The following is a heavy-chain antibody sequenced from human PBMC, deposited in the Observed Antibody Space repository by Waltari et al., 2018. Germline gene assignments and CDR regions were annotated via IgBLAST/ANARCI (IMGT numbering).Heavy chain of an antibody. CDR2: INPYNGNT. Sequence: QGQLLQSGAEVKKPGASVTVSCKASGYNFRPYGISWVRQAPGQGLEWMGWINPYNGNTNYAKMVQDRVTLTTDKSTSTAYMELRSLTSADTAVYYCARVRASGGNSAFDIWGQGTMVTVSS. CDR1: GYNFRPYG. CDR3: ARVRASGGNSAFDI. V-gene: IGHV1-18*01. J-gene: IGHJ3*02. D-gene: IGHD1-1*01.